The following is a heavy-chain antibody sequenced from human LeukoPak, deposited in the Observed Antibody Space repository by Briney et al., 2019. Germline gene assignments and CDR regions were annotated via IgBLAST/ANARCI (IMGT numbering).Heavy chain of an antibody. D-gene: IGHD6-19*01. Sequence: SETLSLTYTVSGGSISSYYWSWIRQPPGKGLEWIGYIYYSGSTNYNPSLKSRVTISVDTSKNQFSLKLSSVTAADTAVYYCAREISSSGFYYYYYMDVWGKGTTVTVSS. CDR3: AREISSSGFYYYYYMDV. CDR2: IYYSGST. J-gene: IGHJ6*03. V-gene: IGHV4-59*12. CDR1: GGSISSYY.